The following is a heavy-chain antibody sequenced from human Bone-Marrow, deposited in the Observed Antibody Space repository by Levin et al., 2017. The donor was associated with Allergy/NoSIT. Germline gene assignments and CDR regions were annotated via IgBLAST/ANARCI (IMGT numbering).Heavy chain of an antibody. J-gene: IGHJ4*02. CDR2: ITNNNGKT. CDR3: AKDHPSSGWPAFEV. V-gene: IGHV3-23*05. Sequence: PGESLKISCAVSGFAVETRAMSWVRQAPGKGLEWLSAITNNNGKTYYVDFVKGRFTISRDTSENTVFLQMNSLRADDTAVYYCAKDHPSSGWPAFEVWGQGTLVTVSS. D-gene: IGHD6-19*01. CDR1: GFAVETRA.